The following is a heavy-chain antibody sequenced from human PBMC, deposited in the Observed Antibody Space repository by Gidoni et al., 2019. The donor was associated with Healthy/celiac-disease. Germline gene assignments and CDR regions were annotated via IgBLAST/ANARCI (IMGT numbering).Heavy chain of an antibody. D-gene: IGHD4-17*01. J-gene: IGHJ3*02. V-gene: IGHV3-73*02. Sequence: VQLVESGGGWVQPGGSLKLSCAASGYTISGSAMHWVRQASGKGLEWDGRIRSKANSYATAYAASLKGRFTISRDDSKNTAYLQMNSLKTEDTAVYYCTTLTTVTTFSAFDIWGQGTMVTVSS. CDR2: IRSKANSYAT. CDR1: GYTISGSA. CDR3: TTLTTVTTFSAFDI.